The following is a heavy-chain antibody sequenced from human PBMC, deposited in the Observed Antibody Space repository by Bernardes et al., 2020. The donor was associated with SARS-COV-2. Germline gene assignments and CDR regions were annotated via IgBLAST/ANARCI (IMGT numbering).Heavy chain of an antibody. V-gene: IGHV3-23*01. D-gene: IGHD3-3*01. J-gene: IGHJ4*02. Sequence: SMSPSCAASGYTASSYSMSCVRQDAGKGLEWVSASSPTGSSAYPPDSVKGRFTISRDNSKNTLYLQMNSLRAEDTAVYYGAKDPFYDFWSGSYLDYWGQGTLVTVSS. CDR2: SSPTGSSA. CDR3: AKDPFYDFWSGSYLDY. CDR1: GYTASSYS.